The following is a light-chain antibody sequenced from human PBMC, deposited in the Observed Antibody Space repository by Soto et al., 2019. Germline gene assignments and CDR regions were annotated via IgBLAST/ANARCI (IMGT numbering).Light chain of an antibody. CDR3: SSYTSGNTYV. CDR2: EVS. V-gene: IGLV2-14*01. CDR1: SSDVGGYNY. J-gene: IGLJ1*01. Sequence: QSALTQPASVSGSPGQSITISCTGTSSDVGGYNYVSWYQQHPGKAPKLIIYEVSNRPSGVSNRFSGSKSGNTASLTISGLQAEDEAEYDCSSYTSGNTYVFGTGTKLTVL.